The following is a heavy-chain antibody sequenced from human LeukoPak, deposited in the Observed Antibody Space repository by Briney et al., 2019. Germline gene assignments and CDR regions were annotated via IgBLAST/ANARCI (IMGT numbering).Heavy chain of an antibody. J-gene: IGHJ4*02. CDR1: GYTFTDYF. CDR3: ARGPSQGYGN. V-gene: IGHV1-2*02. D-gene: IGHD4-17*01. Sequence: ASVKVSCKASGYTFTDYFIHWVRQAPGQGLEWMGWINPNSGGTKYAQKFQGRFIMTRDTSISTAYMELSSLRSDDTAVFYCARGPSQGYGNWGQGTLVTVSS. CDR2: INPNSGGT.